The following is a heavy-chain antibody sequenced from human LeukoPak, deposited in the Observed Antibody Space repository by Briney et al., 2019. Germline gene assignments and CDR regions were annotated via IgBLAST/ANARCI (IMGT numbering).Heavy chain of an antibody. D-gene: IGHD2-2*01. Sequence: ASVKVSCKASGYTFTSYGISWVRQAPGQGLEWMGWISAYNGNTNYAQKLQGRVTMTTDTSTSTAYMELRSLRSDDTAMYYCARRAKKVPAAYGMDVWGQGTTVTVSS. J-gene: IGHJ6*02. CDR3: ARRAKKVPAAYGMDV. V-gene: IGHV1-18*01. CDR1: GYTFTSYG. CDR2: ISAYNGNT.